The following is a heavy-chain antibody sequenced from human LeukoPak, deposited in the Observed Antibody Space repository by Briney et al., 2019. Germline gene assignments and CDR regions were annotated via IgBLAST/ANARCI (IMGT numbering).Heavy chain of an antibody. CDR1: AFTFSTYR. CDR3: ARLAHDAFHI. Sequence: VGSLRLSCAASAFTFSTYRMNWVRQAPGKGLEWVSYTSSSSSTIYYADSVKGRFTISRDNAKNSLYLQMNSLRAEDTGAYYCARLAHDAFHIWVQGTLVTVSS. V-gene: IGHV3-48*01. D-gene: IGHD2-15*01. CDR2: TSSSSSTI. J-gene: IGHJ3*02.